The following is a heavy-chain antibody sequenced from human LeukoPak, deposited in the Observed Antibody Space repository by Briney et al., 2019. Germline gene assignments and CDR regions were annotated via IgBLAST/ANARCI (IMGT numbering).Heavy chain of an antibody. D-gene: IGHD1-14*01. V-gene: IGHV4-34*01. CDR1: GGSFSGYY. CDR2: INHSGST. Sequence: PSETLSLTCAVYGGSFSGYYWSWIRQPPGKGLEWIGEINHSGSTNYNPSLKSRVTISVDTSKNQFSLKLSSVTAADTAVYYCARGGGRKRRTHYYYMDVWGKGTTVTVSS. J-gene: IGHJ6*03. CDR3: ARGGGRKRRTHYYYMDV.